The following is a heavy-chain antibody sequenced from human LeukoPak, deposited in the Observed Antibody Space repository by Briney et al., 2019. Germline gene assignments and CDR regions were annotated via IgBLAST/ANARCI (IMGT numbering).Heavy chain of an antibody. J-gene: IGHJ5*02. CDR2: INHSGST. V-gene: IGHV4-34*01. D-gene: IGHD1-14*01. CDR3: ARLGPPLNGGITEYNWFDP. CDR1: GGSFSGYY. Sequence: SETLSLTCAVYGGSFSGYYWSWIRQPPGKGLEWIGEINHSGSTNYNPSLKSRVTISVDTSKNQFSLKLSSVTAADTAVYYCARLGPPLNGGITEYNWFDPWGQGTLVTVSS.